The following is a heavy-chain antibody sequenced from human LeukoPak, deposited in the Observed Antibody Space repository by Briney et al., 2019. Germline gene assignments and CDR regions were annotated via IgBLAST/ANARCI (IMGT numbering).Heavy chain of an antibody. D-gene: IGHD1-1*01. CDR3: ARSTGTSDYYYMDV. CDR2: IWYDGSNK. J-gene: IGHJ6*03. Sequence: PGRSLRLSCAASGFTFSSYGMHWVRQAPGKGLEWVAVIWYDGSNKYYADSVKGRFTISRDNSKNTLYLQMNSLRAEDTAVYYCARSTGTSDYYYMDVWGKGTTVTVSS. V-gene: IGHV3-33*01. CDR1: GFTFSSYG.